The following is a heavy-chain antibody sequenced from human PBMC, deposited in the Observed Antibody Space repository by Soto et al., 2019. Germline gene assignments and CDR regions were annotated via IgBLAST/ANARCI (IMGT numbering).Heavy chain of an antibody. CDR3: ARDILFENWFAP. Sequence: QVHLVQSGAEVKNPGASVKVSCKASGYTFTNNAMHWVRQAPAQRLEWMGWINTATGNTKYSRKFLGRISLTRDTSATTVYMGLSRLTSTDTAVYYCARDILFENWFAPWGQGTLVTVSS. CDR1: GYTFTNNA. J-gene: IGHJ5*02. V-gene: IGHV1-3*04. CDR2: INTATGNT.